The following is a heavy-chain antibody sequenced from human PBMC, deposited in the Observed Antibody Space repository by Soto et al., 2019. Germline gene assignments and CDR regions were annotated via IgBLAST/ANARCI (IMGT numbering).Heavy chain of an antibody. CDR2: IKEDGSSK. D-gene: IGHD6-13*01. CDR1: GINFNDYW. Sequence: EVQLVESGGDLVQPGGSLRLSCAASGINFNDYWMSWVRQAPGKGLEWVANIKEDGSSKYYVDSVKGRFTISRDNAKKSLYLQMNSLRAEDTALYYCASETWYVFDHWGQGTPVTVSS. CDR3: ASETWYVFDH. J-gene: IGHJ4*02. V-gene: IGHV3-7*03.